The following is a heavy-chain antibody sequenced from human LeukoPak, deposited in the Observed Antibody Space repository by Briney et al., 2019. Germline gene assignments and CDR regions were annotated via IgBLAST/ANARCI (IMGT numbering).Heavy chain of an antibody. CDR2: MNSDGGNT. CDR1: GYTFTNYD. Sequence: ASVKVSCRASGYTFTNYDINWVRQATGQGLEWMGWMNSDGGNTGYGQKFQGRVTLTRDTSISTAYMELYSLRSEDTAVYYCARGDYWGQGTLVTVSS. V-gene: IGHV1-8*01. J-gene: IGHJ4*02. CDR3: ARGDY.